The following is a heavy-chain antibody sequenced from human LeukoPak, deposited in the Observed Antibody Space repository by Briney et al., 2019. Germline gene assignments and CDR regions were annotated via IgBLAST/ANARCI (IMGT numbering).Heavy chain of an antibody. Sequence: GGSLRLSCVGSEFALNYYWMHWVRQAPGKGLAWVARINSDGSTTTYADSVKGRFTISRDNAKNTLYLQMNSLRAEDTAVYYCAKDLGRSNVRYWGQGTLVIVSS. J-gene: IGHJ4*02. CDR1: EFALNYYW. D-gene: IGHD2-8*01. CDR3: AKDLGRSNVRY. CDR2: INSDGSTT. V-gene: IGHV3-74*01.